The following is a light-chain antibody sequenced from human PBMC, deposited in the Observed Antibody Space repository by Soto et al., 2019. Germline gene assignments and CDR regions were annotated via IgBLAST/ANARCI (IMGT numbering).Light chain of an antibody. V-gene: IGLV2-14*01. CDR2: EVS. CDR3: TSYTSSSTLYV. CDR1: SRDVGGYKY. Sequence: QSVLTQPASVSGSPGQSITISCTGTSRDVGGYKYVSWYQQHPGKAPKLMIYEVSNRPSGVSNRFSGSKSGNTASLTISGLQAEDEADYYCTSYTSSSTLYVFGTGTKLTVL. J-gene: IGLJ1*01.